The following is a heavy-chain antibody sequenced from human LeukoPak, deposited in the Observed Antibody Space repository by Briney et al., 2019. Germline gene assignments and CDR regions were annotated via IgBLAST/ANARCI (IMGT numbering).Heavy chain of an antibody. CDR2: IYHSGST. Sequence: SETLSLTCTVSGYSISSGYYWGWIRQPPGKGLEWIGSIYHSGSTYYNPSLKSRVTISVDRSKNQFSLKLSSVTAADTAVYYCARGREWLRPHFDYWGQGTLVTVSS. V-gene: IGHV4-38-2*02. CDR1: GYSISSGYY. J-gene: IGHJ4*02. CDR3: ARGREWLRPHFDY. D-gene: IGHD5-12*01.